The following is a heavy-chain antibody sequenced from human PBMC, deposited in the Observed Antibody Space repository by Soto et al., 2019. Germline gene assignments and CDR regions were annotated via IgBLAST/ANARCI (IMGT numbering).Heavy chain of an antibody. V-gene: IGHV3-15*01. J-gene: IGHJ6*03. CDR1: GFTFSNAW. CDR3: TTAARFGELSPYYYYYMDV. D-gene: IGHD3-10*01. Sequence: GGSLRLSCAASGFTFSNAWMSWVRQAPGKGLEWVGRIKSKTDGGTTDYAAPVKGRFTISREDSKNTLYLQMNSLKTEDTAVYYCTTAARFGELSPYYYYYMDVWGKGTTVTVSS. CDR2: IKSKTDGGTT.